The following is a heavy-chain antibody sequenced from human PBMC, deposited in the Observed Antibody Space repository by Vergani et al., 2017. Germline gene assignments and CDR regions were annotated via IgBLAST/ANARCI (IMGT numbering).Heavy chain of an antibody. V-gene: IGHV1-69*01. CDR1: GGTFSSYA. J-gene: IGHJ1*01. CDR2: IIPIFGTA. Sequence: QVQLLQSGAEVKKPGSSVKVSCKASGGTFSSYAISWVRQAPGQGLEWMGGIIPIFGTANYAQKFQGRVTITADESTSTAYMELSSLRSEDTAVYYCARSYCSSTSCPNIVHHAEYFQHWGQGTLVTVSS. D-gene: IGHD2-2*01. CDR3: ARSYCSSTSCPNIVHHAEYFQH.